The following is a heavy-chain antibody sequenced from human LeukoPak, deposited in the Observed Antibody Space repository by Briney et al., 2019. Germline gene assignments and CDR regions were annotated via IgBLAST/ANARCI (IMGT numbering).Heavy chain of an antibody. CDR2: ISGSGGST. Sequence: GGSLRLSCAASGFTFSSYAMSWVRQAPGKGLEWVSAISGSGGSTYYADSVKGRLTISRDNSKNTLYLQMNSLRAEDTAVYYCAKGYYGSGSYYMSYWGQGTLVTVSS. D-gene: IGHD3-10*01. V-gene: IGHV3-23*01. J-gene: IGHJ4*02. CDR3: AKGYYGSGSYYMSY. CDR1: GFTFSSYA.